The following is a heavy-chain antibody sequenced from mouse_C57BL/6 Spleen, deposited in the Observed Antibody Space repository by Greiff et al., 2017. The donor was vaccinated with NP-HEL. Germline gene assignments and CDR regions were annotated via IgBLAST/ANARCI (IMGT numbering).Heavy chain of an antibody. CDR2: IDPSDSYT. D-gene: IGHD4-1*01. CDR3: ARRGTAYFDY. J-gene: IGHJ2*01. Sequence: QVQLKQPGAELVRPGTSVKLSCKASGYTFTSYWMHWVKQRPGQGLEWIGVIDPSDSYTNYNQKFKGKATLTVDTSSSTAYMQLSSLTSEDSAVYYCARRGTAYFDYWGQGTTLTVSS. CDR1: GYTFTSYW. V-gene: IGHV1-59*01.